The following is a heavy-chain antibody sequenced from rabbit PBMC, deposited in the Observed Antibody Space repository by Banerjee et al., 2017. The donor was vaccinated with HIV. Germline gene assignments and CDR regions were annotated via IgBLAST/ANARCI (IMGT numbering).Heavy chain of an antibody. CDR3: ATNHYTGDFNL. V-gene: IGHV1S45*01. CDR1: GFSVSSGYY. CDR2: IYTGSGNT. D-gene: IGHD4-1*01. J-gene: IGHJ4*01. Sequence: QEQLVESGGGLVQPEGSLTLTCTASGFSVSSGYYMCWVRQAPGKGLEWIGCIYTGSGNTYYASWAKGRFTISKTSSTTVTLQMTSLTAADTATYFCATNHYTGDFNLWGPGTLVTVS.